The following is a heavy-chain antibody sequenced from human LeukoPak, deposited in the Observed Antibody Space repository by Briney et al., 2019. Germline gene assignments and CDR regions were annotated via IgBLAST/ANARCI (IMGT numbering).Heavy chain of an antibody. D-gene: IGHD7-27*01. CDR1: GFTFSSYG. Sequence: GGSLRLSCAASGFTFSSYGMHWVRQAPGKGLEWVAVISYDGSNKYYADSVKGRFTISRDNSKNTLYLQMNSLRAEDTAVYYCAKDLTGGPFDYWGQGTLVIVSS. J-gene: IGHJ4*02. CDR3: AKDLTGGPFDY. CDR2: ISYDGSNK. V-gene: IGHV3-30*18.